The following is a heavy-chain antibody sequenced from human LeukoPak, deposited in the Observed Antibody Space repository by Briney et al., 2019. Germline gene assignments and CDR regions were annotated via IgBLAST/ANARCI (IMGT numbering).Heavy chain of an antibody. CDR1: GYTLTGYY. V-gene: IGHV1-2*02. Sequence: GASVKVSCKASGYTLTGYYMHWVRQAPGQGLEWMGWINPNSGGTNYAQKFQGRVTMTRDTSISTAYMELSRLRSDDTAVYYCARDRERSHCSGGSCYSLSYYYYGMDVWGQGTTVTVSS. J-gene: IGHJ6*02. D-gene: IGHD2-15*01. CDR3: ARDRERSHCSGGSCYSLSYYYYGMDV. CDR2: INPNSGGT.